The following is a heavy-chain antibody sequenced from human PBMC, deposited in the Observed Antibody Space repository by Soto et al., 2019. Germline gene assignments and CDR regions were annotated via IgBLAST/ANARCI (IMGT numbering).Heavy chain of an antibody. CDR1: GGSFCGYY. CDR3: AGGSVYLFDY. CDR2: INHSGST. V-gene: IGHV4-34*01. J-gene: IGHJ4*02. D-gene: IGHD6-25*01. Sequence: SETLSLTCAVYGGSFCGYYWSWIRQPPGKGLEWIGEINHSGSTNYNPSLKSRVTISVDTSKNQFSLKLSSVTAADTAVYYCAGGSVYLFDYWTQGTLVTVSS.